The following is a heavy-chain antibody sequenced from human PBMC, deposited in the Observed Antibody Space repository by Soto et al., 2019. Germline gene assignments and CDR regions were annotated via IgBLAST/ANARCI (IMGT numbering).Heavy chain of an antibody. J-gene: IGHJ4*02. CDR1: GFTFSSYA. CDR2: ISGGGGST. Sequence: GGSLRLSCAASGFTFSSYAMSWVRQAPGKGLEWVSAISGGGGSTYYADSVKGRFTISRDNSKTTLYLQMNSLRAEDTAVYYCAKNPKLRFLEWFPPYWGQGTLVTVSS. D-gene: IGHD3-3*01. V-gene: IGHV3-23*01. CDR3: AKNPKLRFLEWFPPY.